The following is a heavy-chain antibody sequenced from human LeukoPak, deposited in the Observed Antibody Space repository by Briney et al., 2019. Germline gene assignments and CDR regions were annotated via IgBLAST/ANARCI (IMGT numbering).Heavy chain of an antibody. CDR3: ARDSHYDFWSGYYYYYYYMDV. J-gene: IGHJ6*03. D-gene: IGHD3-3*01. CDR1: GFTFSSYW. V-gene: IGHV3-7*01. Sequence: PGGSLRLSCAASGFTFSSYWMSWVRQAPGKGLEWVANIKQDGSEKYYVDSVKGRFTISRDNAKNSLYLQMNSLRAEDTAVYYCARDSHYDFWSGYYYYYYYMDVWGKGTTVTVSS. CDR2: IKQDGSEK.